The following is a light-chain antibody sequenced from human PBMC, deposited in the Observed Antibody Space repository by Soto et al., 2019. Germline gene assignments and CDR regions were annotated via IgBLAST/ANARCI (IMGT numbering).Light chain of an antibody. CDR2: GAS. V-gene: IGKV3-20*01. CDR3: QHYGNSPYT. J-gene: IGKJ2*01. CDR1: QSVSSSY. Sequence: EIVLTQSPGTLSLSPGERATLSCRASQSVSSSYLAWYQQKPGQAPRLLIDGASSRATGIPDRFSGSGSGTGFTLPISRLEPEDFAVYYCQHYGNSPYTFGQGTKREIK.